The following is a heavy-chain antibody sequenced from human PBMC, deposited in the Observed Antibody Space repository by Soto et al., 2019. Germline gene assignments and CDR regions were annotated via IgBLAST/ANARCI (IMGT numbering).Heavy chain of an antibody. J-gene: IGHJ4*02. Sequence: QVQLVESGGGVVQPGRSLRLSCAASEFTFSSYAMHWVRHVPGKGLEWVALISYDGNNKYYAVSVRGRFTISRDNSKKTLFPQMNSLGPEDTAVYYCARDREAIWCFDYPAYWGQGTLVTVSS. CDR1: EFTFSSYA. D-gene: IGHD3-16*01. V-gene: IGHV3-30-3*01. CDR3: ARDREAIWCFDYPAY. CDR2: ISYDGNNK.